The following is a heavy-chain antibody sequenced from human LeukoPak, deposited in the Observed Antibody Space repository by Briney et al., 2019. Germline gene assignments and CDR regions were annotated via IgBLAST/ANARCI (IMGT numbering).Heavy chain of an antibody. Sequence: PGGSLRLSCAASGFTFSSYEMNWVRQAPGKGLEWVSYISSSGSTIYYADSVKGRFTISRDNAKNSLYLQMNSLRAEDTAVYYCARDLILSKGYWGQGTLVTVSS. V-gene: IGHV3-48*03. CDR2: ISSSGSTI. CDR3: ARDLILSKGY. J-gene: IGHJ4*02. CDR1: GFTFSSYE.